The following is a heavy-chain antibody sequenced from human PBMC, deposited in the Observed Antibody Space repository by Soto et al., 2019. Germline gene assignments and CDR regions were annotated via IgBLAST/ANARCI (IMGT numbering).Heavy chain of an antibody. Sequence: PSETLSLTCTVSGGSISSYYWSWIRQPPGKGLEWIGYIYYSGSTNYNPSLKSRVTISVDTSKNQFSLKLGSVTAADTAVYYCASSSYDFWSGYHWHYYYDMDVWGQGTTVTVSS. D-gene: IGHD3-3*01. CDR2: IYYSGST. CDR3: ASSSYDFWSGYHWHYYYDMDV. CDR1: GGSISSYY. J-gene: IGHJ6*02. V-gene: IGHV4-59*01.